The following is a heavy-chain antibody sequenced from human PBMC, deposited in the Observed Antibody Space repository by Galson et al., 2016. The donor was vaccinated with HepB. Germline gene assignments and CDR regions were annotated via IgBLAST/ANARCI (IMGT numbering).Heavy chain of an antibody. D-gene: IGHD6-19*01. V-gene: IGHV4-31*01. CDR3: ATQASGWYYGAFDV. CDR2: IHYRGST. J-gene: IGHJ3*01. Sequence: TLSLTCNVSGCSISSGGYYWSWIRQHPGKGMEWIGYIHYRGSTFYNPSLKSLVSILVDSSMNQFSRRLSSVTAADTAVYYCATQASGWYYGAFDVWGQGTMVTVSS. CDR1: GCSISSGGYY.